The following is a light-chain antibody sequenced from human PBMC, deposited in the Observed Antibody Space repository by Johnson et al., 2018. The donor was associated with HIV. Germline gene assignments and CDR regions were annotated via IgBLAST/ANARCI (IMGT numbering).Light chain of an antibody. J-gene: IGLJ1*01. V-gene: IGLV1-51*02. CDR3: GTWDNSLSAHFG. Sequence: QSVLTQPPSVSVAPGQKVTISCSGSSSNIGNSYISWYQQLPGTAPKLLIYKNDQRPSGISDRFSGSKSATSATLGITGLQTGDEADYYCGTWDNSLSAHFGFGSGTKITIL. CDR2: KND. CDR1: SSNIGNSY.